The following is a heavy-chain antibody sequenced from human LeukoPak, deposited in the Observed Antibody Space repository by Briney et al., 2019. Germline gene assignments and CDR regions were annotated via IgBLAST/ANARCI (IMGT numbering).Heavy chain of an antibody. J-gene: IGHJ5*02. Sequence: GASVKVSCKASGGTFSSYAISWVRQAPGHGLEWMGGIIPIFGTANYAQKFQGRVTITADESTSTAYMELSSLRSEDTAVYYCARWGEDIVVVPAAMRDNWFDRWGQGSLVTVSS. CDR3: ARWGEDIVVVPAAMRDNWFDR. D-gene: IGHD2-2*01. CDR1: GGTFSSYA. CDR2: IIPIFGTA. V-gene: IGHV1-69*13.